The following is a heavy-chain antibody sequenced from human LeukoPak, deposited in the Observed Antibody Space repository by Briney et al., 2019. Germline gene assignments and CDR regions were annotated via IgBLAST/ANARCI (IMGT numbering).Heavy chain of an antibody. CDR3: ATCRDEFGDYGFTS. Sequence: PSETLSLTRTVSNGSISSYYWNWLRQPPGKGLEWIGYIFYTGSTNYNPSLKSRATISVDPSKKQISLKLRSVTAADTAVYYCATCRDEFGDYGFTSWGQGTLVTVSS. CDR1: NGSISSYY. CDR2: IFYTGST. V-gene: IGHV4-59*01. D-gene: IGHD4-17*01. J-gene: IGHJ5*02.